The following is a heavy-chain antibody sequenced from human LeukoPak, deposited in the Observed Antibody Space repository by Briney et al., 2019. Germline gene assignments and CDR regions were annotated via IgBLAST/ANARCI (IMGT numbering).Heavy chain of an antibody. CDR1: GFTFNEYY. V-gene: IGHV3-11*01. D-gene: IGHD2-2*02. CDR2: ISGSCSTM. J-gene: IGHJ4*02. Sequence: GGSLRLSCAASGFTFNEYYMSWVRQAPGKGLEGVSYISGSCSTMYYADSVKGRFTISRDNAKNSLYLQMNSLRAEDTAVYYCARVPAAILSRYYFDYWGQGTLVTVSS. CDR3: ARVPAAILSRYYFDY.